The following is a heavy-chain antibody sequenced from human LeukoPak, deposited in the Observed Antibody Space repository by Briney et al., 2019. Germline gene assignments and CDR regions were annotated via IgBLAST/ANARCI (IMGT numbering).Heavy chain of an antibody. Sequence: PGGSLRLSCAASGFTVSSNYMSWVRQAPGKGLEWVSVIYSGGSTYYADSVKGRFTISRHNSKNTLHLQMNSLRAEDTAVYYCARSIYYGSGSYPFDYWGQGTLVTVSS. CDR1: GFTVSSNY. V-gene: IGHV3-53*04. J-gene: IGHJ4*02. CDR2: IYSGGST. CDR3: ARSIYYGSGSYPFDY. D-gene: IGHD3-10*01.